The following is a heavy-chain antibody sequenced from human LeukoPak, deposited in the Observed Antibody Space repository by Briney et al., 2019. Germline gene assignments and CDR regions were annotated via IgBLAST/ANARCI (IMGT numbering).Heavy chain of an antibody. CDR3: ARSYSNHLFGMDV. J-gene: IGHJ6*02. D-gene: IGHD4-11*01. V-gene: IGHV3-66*01. CDR1: GFTVSSYY. CDR2: IYSGGST. Sequence: GGSLRLSCAASGFTVSSYYMTWVRQAPGKGMEWVSVIYSGGSTYYADSVKGRVAISRDNSNNTVFLQMNIVRAEDTAVYYCARSYSNHLFGMDVWGQGTTVTVSS.